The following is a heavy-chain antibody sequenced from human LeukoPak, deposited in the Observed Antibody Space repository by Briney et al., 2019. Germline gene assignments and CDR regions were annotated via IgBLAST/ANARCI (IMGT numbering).Heavy chain of an antibody. Sequence: GASVKVSCKASGYTFTSYGISWVRQAPGQGLEWMGWISAYNGNTNYAQKLQGRVTMTTDTSTSTAYMELRSLRSDDTAVYYCARVTHDIVVVPAATEGYCYYYMDVWGKGTTVTVSS. V-gene: IGHV1-18*01. CDR1: GYTFTSYG. CDR2: ISAYNGNT. CDR3: ARVTHDIVVVPAATEGYCYYYMDV. D-gene: IGHD2-2*01. J-gene: IGHJ6*03.